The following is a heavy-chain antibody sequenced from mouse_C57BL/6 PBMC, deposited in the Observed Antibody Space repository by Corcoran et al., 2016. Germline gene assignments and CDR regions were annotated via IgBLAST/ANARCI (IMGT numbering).Heavy chain of an antibody. CDR3: AKGGDGYSLRYFDV. Sequence: QIQLVQSGPEVKKPGETVKISCKASGYTFTTYGMSWVKQAPGKGLKGMGWINTYSGVPTYADDFKGRFAFSLETSASTAYLQINNLKNEDTATYLCAKGGDGYSLRYFDVWGTGTTVTVSS. D-gene: IGHD2-3*01. CDR1: GYTFTTYG. J-gene: IGHJ1*03. V-gene: IGHV9-3*01. CDR2: INTYSGVP.